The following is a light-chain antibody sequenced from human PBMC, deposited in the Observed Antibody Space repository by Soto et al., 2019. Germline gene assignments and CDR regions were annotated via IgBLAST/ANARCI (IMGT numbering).Light chain of an antibody. CDR3: CSYAGRYTSV. V-gene: IGLV2-11*01. CDR1: SNDVGAYNY. J-gene: IGLJ1*01. Sequence: QSALTQPRSVSGSPGQSVTISCTGTSNDVGAYNYVSWYQQYPGKAPKLMIYDVFKRPAGVPDRFSGSKSGNTASLTISGLQTEDEADYYCCSYAGRYTSVFGTGTKLTVL. CDR2: DVF.